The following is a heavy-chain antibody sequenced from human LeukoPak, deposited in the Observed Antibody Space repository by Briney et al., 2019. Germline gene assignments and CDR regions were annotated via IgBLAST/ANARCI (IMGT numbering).Heavy chain of an antibody. CDR3: AREGSYIDALDI. Sequence: GGSLRLSCAASGFTFSSYSMNWVRQAPGKGLEWVSSISSSSSYIYYADSVMGRFTISRDNAGNSLSLQMKTLRGEDTALYYCAREGSYIDALDIWGQGTMVTVSS. J-gene: IGHJ3*02. CDR2: ISSSSSYI. CDR1: GFTFSSYS. V-gene: IGHV3-21*01. D-gene: IGHD3-10*01.